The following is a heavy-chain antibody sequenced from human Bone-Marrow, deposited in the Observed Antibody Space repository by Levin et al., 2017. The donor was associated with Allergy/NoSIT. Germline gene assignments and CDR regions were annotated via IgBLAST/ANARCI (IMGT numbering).Heavy chain of an antibody. D-gene: IGHD1-14*01. CDR2: IYTSGSA. J-gene: IGHJ6*03. CDR3: AREPALSYYYYYMDV. CDR1: GGSIRSGSYY. V-gene: IGHV4-61*09. Sequence: SETLSLTCTVSGGSIRSGSYYWSWIRQPAGKGLEWIGHIYTSGSANYNPSLQSRVTIALDTSKNKFSLKLSSVTAADTAVYYCAREPALSYYYYYMDVWGNGTTVTVSS.